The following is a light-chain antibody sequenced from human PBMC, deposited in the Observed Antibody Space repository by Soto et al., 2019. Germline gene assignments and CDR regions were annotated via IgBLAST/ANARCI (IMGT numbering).Light chain of an antibody. CDR1: QSFSSN. CDR3: MQALQTPPIT. V-gene: IGKV3-15*01. CDR2: GTS. J-gene: IGKJ5*01. Sequence: EIVLTQSPATLSLSPGERATLSCRASQSFSSNVAWYQQKPGQAPRLLIYGTSTRVTGIPDRFSGSGSGTDFTLKISRVEAEDVGVYYCMQALQTPPITFGQGTRLEIK.